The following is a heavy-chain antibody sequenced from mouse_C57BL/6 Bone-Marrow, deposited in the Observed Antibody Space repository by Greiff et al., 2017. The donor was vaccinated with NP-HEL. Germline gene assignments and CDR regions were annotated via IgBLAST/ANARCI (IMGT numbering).Heavy chain of an antibody. CDR1: GFTFTDYY. J-gene: IGHJ2*01. CDR3: ARYMRGYYDD. Sequence: EVKLVESGGGLVQPGGSLSLSCAASGFTFTDYYMSWVRQPPGKALEWLGFIRNKANGYTTEYSASVKGRFTISRDNSQSILYLQMNAQRAEDSATYYCARYMRGYYDDWGKGTTLTVAS. D-gene: IGHD2-3*01. CDR2: IRNKANGYTT. V-gene: IGHV7-3*01.